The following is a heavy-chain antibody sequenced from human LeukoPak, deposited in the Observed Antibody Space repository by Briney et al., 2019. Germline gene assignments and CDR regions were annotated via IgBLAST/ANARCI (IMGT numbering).Heavy chain of an antibody. CDR3: ARDRSSWHYYYMDV. CDR2: IYYSGST. V-gene: IGHV4-59*01. D-gene: IGHD6-13*01. J-gene: IGHJ6*03. Sequence: ASETLSLTCTGSGGSISSYYWSWLRQPPGKGLEWVGYIYYSGSTNYNPSLKSRVTISVDTSKNQFSLKLSSVTAADTAVYYCARDRSSWHYYYMDVWGKGTTVTVSS. CDR1: GGSISSYY.